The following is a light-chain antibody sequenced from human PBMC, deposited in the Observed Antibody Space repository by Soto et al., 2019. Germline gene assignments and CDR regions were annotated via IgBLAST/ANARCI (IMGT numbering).Light chain of an antibody. Sequence: QSVPDQPTSASGDPGARGPISCSGSSSTIGSNTVNWYQQLPGTAPKLFIYSNNQRPSGVPDRCSGSKSGTSASLAISGLQSEDEADYYCAAWDDSLNAVVFGGGTKVTVL. CDR2: SNN. CDR1: SSTIGSNT. J-gene: IGLJ2*01. V-gene: IGLV1-44*01. CDR3: AAWDDSLNAVV.